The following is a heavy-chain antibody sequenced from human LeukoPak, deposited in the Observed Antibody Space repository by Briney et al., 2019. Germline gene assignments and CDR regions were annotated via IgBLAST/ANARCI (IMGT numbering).Heavy chain of an antibody. D-gene: IGHD6-19*01. J-gene: IGHJ4*02. CDR3: ARESYSSGWY. CDR1: GFTFSSYW. V-gene: IGHV3-7*01. CDR2: IKQDGSEK. Sequence: GGSLRLSCAASGFTFSSYWKSWVRQAPGKGLEWVTNIKQDGSEKYYVDSVKGRFTISRDNAKNSLYLQMNSLRAEDTAVYYCARESYSSGWYWGQGTLVTVSS.